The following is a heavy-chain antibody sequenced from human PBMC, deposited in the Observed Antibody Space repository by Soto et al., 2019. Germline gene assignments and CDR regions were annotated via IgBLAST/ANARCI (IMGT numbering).Heavy chain of an antibody. CDR3: AGQWLAGYGAFDT. V-gene: IGHV4-4*02. J-gene: IGHJ5*02. D-gene: IGHD6-19*01. Sequence: QVQLQESGPGLVKPSGTLSLTCAVSGGAVSSDRWWTWVRQAPGKGLEWIGEIHSYGSTNYNPSLKSRVTIFVEKFKNQFSVTLTSVTAADTAVYFCAGQWLAGYGAFDTWGQGTLVTVSS. CDR2: IHSYGST. CDR1: GGAVSSDRW.